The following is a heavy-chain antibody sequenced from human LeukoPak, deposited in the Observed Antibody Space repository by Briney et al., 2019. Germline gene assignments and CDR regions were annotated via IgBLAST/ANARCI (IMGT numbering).Heavy chain of an antibody. D-gene: IGHD4-17*01. CDR3: ARAGTYGDYDTGY. J-gene: IGHJ4*02. CDR1: GYTFTGYY. CDR2: INPNSGGT. Sequence: ASVKVSCKASGYTFTGYYMHWVRQAPGQGLEWMGWINPNSGGTNYAQKVQGRVTMTRDTSISTAYMELSRLRSDDTAVYYCARAGTYGDYDTGYWGQGTLVTVSS. V-gene: IGHV1-2*02.